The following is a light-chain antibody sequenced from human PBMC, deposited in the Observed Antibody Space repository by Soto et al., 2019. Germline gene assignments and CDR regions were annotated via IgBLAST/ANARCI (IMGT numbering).Light chain of an antibody. CDR1: ETFSNRY. Sequence: EIVLTQSPGTLSLSPGERATLSCRASETFSNRYLAWYQQKPGQAPRLLIYGASRRATGIPDRFSGSGSGTEFTLSISSLQSEDFAVYYCQQYNNWPLTFGQGTKVDIK. CDR2: GAS. V-gene: IGKV3-20*01. J-gene: IGKJ1*01. CDR3: QQYNNWPLT.